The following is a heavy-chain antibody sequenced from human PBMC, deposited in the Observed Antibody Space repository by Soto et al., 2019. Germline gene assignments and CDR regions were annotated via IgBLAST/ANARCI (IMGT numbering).Heavy chain of an antibody. V-gene: IGHV4-59*01. CDR2: IYYSGST. J-gene: IGHJ4*02. D-gene: IGHD3-9*01. CDR1: GGSISSYY. Sequence: PSETLSLTCTVSGGSISSYYWSWIRQPPGKGLEWIGYIYYSGSTNYNPSLKSRVTISVDTSKNQFSLKLSSVTAADTAVYYCARTGQEAAFLTGPYFDYWGQGTLVTVSS. CDR3: ARTGQEAAFLTGPYFDY.